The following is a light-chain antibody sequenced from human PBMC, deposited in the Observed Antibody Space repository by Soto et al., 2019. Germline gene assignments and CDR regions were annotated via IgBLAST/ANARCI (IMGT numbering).Light chain of an antibody. CDR3: HQYGISPPRT. CDR1: QSVSSNY. J-gene: IGKJ1*01. Sequence: EIVMTQSPGTLSLSTGERATLSCRASQSVSSNYLAWYQQKPGQAPRLLIYGASSRATGIPDRFSGSGSGTDFTLTIGRLEPEDFAVYYCHQYGISPPRTFGQGTKVDIK. V-gene: IGKV3-20*01. CDR2: GAS.